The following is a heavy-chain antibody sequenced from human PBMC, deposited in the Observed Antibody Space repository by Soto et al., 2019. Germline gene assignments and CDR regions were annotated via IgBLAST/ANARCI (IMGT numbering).Heavy chain of an antibody. CDR3: ARARIAAADWFDP. Sequence: ASVKVSCKASGYTFTRYAMHWVRQAPGQRLEWMGWINAGNGNTKYSQKFQGRVTITRDTSASTAYMELSSLRSEDTAVYYCARARIAAADWFDPWGQGTLVTVSS. CDR1: GYTFTRYA. J-gene: IGHJ5*02. V-gene: IGHV1-3*01. D-gene: IGHD6-13*01. CDR2: INAGNGNT.